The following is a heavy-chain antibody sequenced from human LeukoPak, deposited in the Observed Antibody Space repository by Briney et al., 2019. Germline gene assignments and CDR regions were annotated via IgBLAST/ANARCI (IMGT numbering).Heavy chain of an antibody. D-gene: IGHD1-26*01. Sequence: GGSLRLSCAASGFTVNSNYMSWVRQAPGKGLEWVSAIYSVGSTYYADSVKGRFTISRDNSKNTVYLQMNSLRAEDTAVYYCARERGRGRDSPWFDYWGQGTLVTVSS. V-gene: IGHV3-53*01. CDR1: GFTVNSNY. CDR2: IYSVGST. CDR3: ARERGRGRDSPWFDY. J-gene: IGHJ4*02.